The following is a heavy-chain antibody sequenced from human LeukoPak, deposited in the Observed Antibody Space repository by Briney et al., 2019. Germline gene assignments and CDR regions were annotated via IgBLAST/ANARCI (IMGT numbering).Heavy chain of an antibody. D-gene: IGHD6-6*01. Sequence: PSETLSLTCTVSGGSISSSSYYWGWLRQPPGKGLEWIGSIYYSGSTYYNPSLKSRATISVATSKNQFSLKLSSVTAPDTAVYYCARHGYSSSFNPLYYFDYWGQGALVTVSS. J-gene: IGHJ4*02. V-gene: IGHV4-39*01. CDR1: GGSISSSSYY. CDR3: ARHGYSSSFNPLYYFDY. CDR2: IYYSGST.